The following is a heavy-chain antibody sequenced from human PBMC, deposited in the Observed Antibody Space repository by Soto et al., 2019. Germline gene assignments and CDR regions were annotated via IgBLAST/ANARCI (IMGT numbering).Heavy chain of an antibody. V-gene: IGHV4-30-2*01. J-gene: IGHJ4*02. CDR3: ARVYYDSSGYYSHFDY. CDR1: GGSISSGGYS. CDR2: IYHSGST. Sequence: SETLSLTCAVSGGSISSGGYSWSWIRQPPGKGLEWIGYIYHSGSTYYNPSLKSRVTISVDRSKNQFSLKLSSVTAADTAVYYCARVYYDSSGYYSHFDYWGQGTLVTAPQ. D-gene: IGHD3-22*01.